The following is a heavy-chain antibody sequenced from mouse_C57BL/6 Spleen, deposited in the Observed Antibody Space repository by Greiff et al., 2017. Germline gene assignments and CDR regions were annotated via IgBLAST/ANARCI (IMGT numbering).Heavy chain of an antibody. D-gene: IGHD2-4*01. CDR3: ARMDDYDDGWAMDY. CDR2: ISSGSSTI. V-gene: IGHV5-17*01. Sequence: DVKLVESGGGLVKPGGSLKLSCAASGFTFSDYGMHWVRQAPEKGLEWVAYISSGSSTIYYADTVKGRFTISRDNAKNTLFLQMTSLRSEDTAMYYCARMDDYDDGWAMDYWGQGTSVTVSS. CDR1: GFTFSDYG. J-gene: IGHJ4*01.